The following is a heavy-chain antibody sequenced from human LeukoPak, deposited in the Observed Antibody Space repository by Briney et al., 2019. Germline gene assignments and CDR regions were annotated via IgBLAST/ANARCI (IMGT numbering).Heavy chain of an antibody. J-gene: IGHJ3*02. D-gene: IGHD3-10*01. V-gene: IGHV4-39*01. CDR2: IYDSGST. CDR1: GGSINSSSYY. CDR3: ARRFAPSRNDAFDI. Sequence: PSETLSLTCTVSGGSINSSSYYWGWIRPPPGKGLEWIVTIYDSGSTYYNPSRKSRVTIAVYTSKNQFSLKLSSVTASDTAVYYCARRFAPSRNDAFDIWGQGTMVTVSS.